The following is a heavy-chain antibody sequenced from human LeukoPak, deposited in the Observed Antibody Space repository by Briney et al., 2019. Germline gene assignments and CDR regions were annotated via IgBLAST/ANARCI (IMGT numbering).Heavy chain of an antibody. CDR2: ISGSGGTT. CDR3: AKGAAVGTPTRWFDP. V-gene: IGHV3-23*01. J-gene: IGHJ5*02. D-gene: IGHD6-13*01. CDR1: GFTFSSYA. Sequence: GGSLRLSCAASGFTFSSYAMRWVRQAPGKGLEWVSGISGSGGTTYYADSAKGRFTVSRDNSNNTLYLQMNSLRAEDTAVYYCAKGAAVGTPTRWFDPWGQGTLVTVSS.